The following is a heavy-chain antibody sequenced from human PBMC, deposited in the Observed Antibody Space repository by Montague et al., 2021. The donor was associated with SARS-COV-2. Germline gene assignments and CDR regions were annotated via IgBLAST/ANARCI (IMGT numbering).Heavy chain of an antibody. Sequence: SETLSLTCTVSGFSISTGYYWCWIRQPPGKGLEWIGSIYHSGSTXYNPSLKSRVTISVDTSKNQFSLKLSSVTAADTAVYYCASSYDSTGHLGYWGQGTLVTVSS. CDR1: GFSISTGYY. V-gene: IGHV4-38-2*02. J-gene: IGHJ4*02. D-gene: IGHD3-22*01. CDR2: IYHSGST. CDR3: ASSYDSTGHLGY.